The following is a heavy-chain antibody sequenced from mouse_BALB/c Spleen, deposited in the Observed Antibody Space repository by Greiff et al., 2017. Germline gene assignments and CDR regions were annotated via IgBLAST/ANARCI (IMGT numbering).Heavy chain of an antibody. V-gene: IGHV5-6-5*01. CDR1: GFTFSSYA. Sequence: EVQGVESGGGLVKPGGSLKLSCAASGFTFSSYAMSWVRQTPEKRLEWVASISSGGSTYYPDSVKGRFTISRDNARNILYLQMSSLRSEDTAMYYCAREGNINGYLWFAYWGQGTLVTVSA. CDR2: ISSGGST. CDR3: AREGNINGYLWFAY. D-gene: IGHD2-3*01. J-gene: IGHJ3*01.